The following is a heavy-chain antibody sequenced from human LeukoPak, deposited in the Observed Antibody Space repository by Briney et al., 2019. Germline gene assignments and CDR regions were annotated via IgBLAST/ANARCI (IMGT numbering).Heavy chain of an antibody. CDR1: GFTFSSYA. V-gene: IGHV3-23*01. Sequence: GGSLRLSCAASGFTFSSYAVSWVRQAPGKGLEWVPAISGSGGSTYYADSVKGRFTISRDNSKNTLYLQMNSLRAEDTAVYYCAKDREYYYGSGSYCPDWGQGTMVTVSS. J-gene: IGHJ3*01. CDR3: AKDREYYYGSGSYCPD. D-gene: IGHD3-10*01. CDR2: ISGSGGST.